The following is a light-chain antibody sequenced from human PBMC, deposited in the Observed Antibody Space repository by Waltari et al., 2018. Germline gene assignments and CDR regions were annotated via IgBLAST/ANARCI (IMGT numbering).Light chain of an antibody. J-gene: IGLJ2*01. CDR3: GTWNMAPYVFI. CDR2: DND. CDR1: RSNIGSKF. V-gene: IGLV1-51*01. Sequence: QSVLTQPPSVSAAPGQKVTISCSGSRSNIGSKFVSWYQQIPGIAPKLRIYDNDKRPSGIPDRFAGSKSGTSATLDITGLQTGDEADYYCGTWNMAPYVFIFGGGTKLTVL.